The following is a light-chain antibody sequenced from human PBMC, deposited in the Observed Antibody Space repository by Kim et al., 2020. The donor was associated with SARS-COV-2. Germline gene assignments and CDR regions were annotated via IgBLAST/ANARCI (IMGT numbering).Light chain of an antibody. CDR1: KLGDKY. CDR2: QDS. V-gene: IGLV3-1*01. Sequence: SYELTQPPSVSVSPGQTASITCYGDKLGDKYACWYQQKPGQSPVLVIYQDSKRPSGIPERFSGSISGNTATLTISGTQAMDEADYYCQAWDSSTAVFGGG. CDR3: QAWDSSTAV. J-gene: IGLJ3*02.